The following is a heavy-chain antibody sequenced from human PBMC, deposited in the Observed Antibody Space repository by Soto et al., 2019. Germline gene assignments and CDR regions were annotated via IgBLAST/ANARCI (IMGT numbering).Heavy chain of an antibody. J-gene: IGHJ4*02. CDR2: ISGSGGST. D-gene: IGHD6-13*01. CDR3: AKENGYSSSWFEFDY. CDR1: GFTFSSYA. V-gene: IGHV3-23*01. Sequence: EVQLLESGGGLVQPGGSLRLSCAASGFTFSSYAMSWVRQAPGQGLEWVSAISGSGGSTYYADSVKGRFTISRDNSNNSLYLQMNSLRAAYTAVYYCAKENGYSSSWFEFDYWGQGTLVTVSS.